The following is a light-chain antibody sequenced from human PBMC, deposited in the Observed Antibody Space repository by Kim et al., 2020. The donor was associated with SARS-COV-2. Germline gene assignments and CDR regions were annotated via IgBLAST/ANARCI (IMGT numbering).Light chain of an antibody. V-gene: IGLV2-11*01. CDR1: SSDVGDYNY. J-gene: IGLJ2*01. CDR3: CSYAGSYTLI. Sequence: GQSVTISCTGTSSDVGDYNYVSWYQHHPGKAPNLMIYDVSKRPSGVPDRFSGSKSGNTASLTISGLQAEDEADYYCCSYAGSYTLIFGGGTQLTVL. CDR2: DVS.